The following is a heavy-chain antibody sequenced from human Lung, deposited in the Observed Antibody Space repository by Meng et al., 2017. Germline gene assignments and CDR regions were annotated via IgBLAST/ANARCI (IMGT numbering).Heavy chain of an antibody. V-gene: IGHV1-18*01. CDR2: ISCYNGDT. J-gene: IGHJ4*02. D-gene: IGHD6-19*01. CDR1: GYTFTHHG. Sequence: QVQLVLSGADFKKSGALVKVSYKAFGYTFTHHGLSWIRQAPGQGFEWMGWISCYNGDTNYAQNLQGRVTMTIDKSTSTAYMDLRSLRSDDTAVYYCARDPSNTSGRYAYFDYWGQGTLVTVSS. CDR3: ARDPSNTSGRYAYFDY.